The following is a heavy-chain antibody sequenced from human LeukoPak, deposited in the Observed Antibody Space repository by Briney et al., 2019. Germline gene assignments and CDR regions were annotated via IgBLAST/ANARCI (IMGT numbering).Heavy chain of an antibody. CDR2: LYYSGST. D-gene: IGHD3-3*01. J-gene: IGHJ3*01. V-gene: IGHV4-59*11. CDR1: GVSFANHY. Sequence: SETLFLTCNVSGVSFANHYWSWIRQPPGNGLEWIGHLYYSGSTTYNPSRESRVTMSVDPSRNQLSLKLSSVAAADTALYYCAGGRGSPYYVEAFHVWGHGTMVSV. CDR3: AGGRGSPYYVEAFHV.